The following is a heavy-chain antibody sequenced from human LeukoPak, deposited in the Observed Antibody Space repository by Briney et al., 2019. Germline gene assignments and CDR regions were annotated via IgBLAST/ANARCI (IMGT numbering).Heavy chain of an antibody. V-gene: IGHV3-30-3*01. CDR2: ISYDGSNK. CDR3: ATGRDGYNLDY. Sequence: PGGSLRLSCAASEFTFSSYAMHWVRQAPGKGLEWVAVISYDGSNKYYADSVKGRFTISRDNSKNTLYLQMNSLRAEDTAVYYCATGRDGYNLDYWGQGTLVTVSS. J-gene: IGHJ4*02. D-gene: IGHD5-24*01. CDR1: EFTFSSYA.